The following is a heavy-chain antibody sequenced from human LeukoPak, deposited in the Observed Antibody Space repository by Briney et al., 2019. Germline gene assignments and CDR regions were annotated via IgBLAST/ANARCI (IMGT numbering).Heavy chain of an antibody. CDR1: GFTFSSYA. CDR3: AKVSGSSGSSLDY. Sequence: GGSLRLSCAASGFTFSSYAMSWVRQAPGKGLECVSTISGSGGGTSYADSVKGRFTISRDNSENTLYLQMNSLRAEDKAIFYCAKVSGSSGSSLDYWGQGTLVTVSS. V-gene: IGHV3-23*01. CDR2: ISGSGGGT. D-gene: IGHD3-22*01. J-gene: IGHJ4*02.